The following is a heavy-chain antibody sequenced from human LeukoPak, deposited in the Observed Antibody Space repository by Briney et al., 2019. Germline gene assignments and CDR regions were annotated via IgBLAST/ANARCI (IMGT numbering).Heavy chain of an antibody. V-gene: IGHV3-23*01. CDR2: ISGSGGST. CDR1: GFTFSSYA. Sequence: SGGSLRLSCAASGFTFSSYAMSWVRQAPGKGLEWVSAISGSGGSTYYADSVKGRFTISRDNSKNTLYLQMNSLRAEDTAVYYCARTGRVATGPVGDIWGQGTVVTVSS. CDR3: ARTGRVATGPVGDI. J-gene: IGHJ3*02. D-gene: IGHD5-12*01.